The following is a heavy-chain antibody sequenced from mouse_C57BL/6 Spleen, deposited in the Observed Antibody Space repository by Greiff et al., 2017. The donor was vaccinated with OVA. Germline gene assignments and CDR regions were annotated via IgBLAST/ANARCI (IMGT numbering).Heavy chain of an antibody. CDR2: ISSGSSTI. V-gene: IGHV5-17*01. CDR1: GFTFSDYG. Sequence: EVQVVESGGGLVKPGGSLKLSCAASGFTFSDYGMHWVRQAPEKGLEWVAYISSGSSTIYYADTVKGRFTISRDNAKNTLFLQMTSLRSEDTAMYYCARGDDGYSAWFAYWGQGTLVTVSA. D-gene: IGHD2-3*01. CDR3: ARGDDGYSAWFAY. J-gene: IGHJ3*01.